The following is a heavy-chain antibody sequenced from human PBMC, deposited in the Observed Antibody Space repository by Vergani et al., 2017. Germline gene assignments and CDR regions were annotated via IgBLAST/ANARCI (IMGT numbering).Heavy chain of an antibody. J-gene: IGHJ3*01. D-gene: IGHD2-2*01. Sequence: EVLLVESGGGLVQPGESLRLSCTASGFTFSDFWMTWVRQVPGKGLEWVANIMPDGSATMYADSLRGRFGISRDNAKNSLHLHMSSLRVEDTAVYYCAREYSSTSGRAFDFWGQGTKVTVSS. CDR2: IMPDGSAT. CDR3: AREYSSTSGRAFDF. CDR1: GFTFSDFW. V-gene: IGHV3-7*01.